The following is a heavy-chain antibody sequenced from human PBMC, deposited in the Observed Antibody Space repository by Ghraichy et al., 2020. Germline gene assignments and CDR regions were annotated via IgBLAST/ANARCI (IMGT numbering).Heavy chain of an antibody. V-gene: IGHV1-8*01. Sequence: ASVKVSCKASGYTFTSYDINWVRQATGQGLEWMGWMNPNSGNTGYAQKFQGRVTMTRNTSISTAYMELSSLRSEDTAVYYCARKNLVYYYYGMDVWGQGTTVTVPS. CDR1: GYTFTSYD. CDR3: ARKNLVYYYYGMDV. J-gene: IGHJ6*02. CDR2: MNPNSGNT. D-gene: IGHD2-8*02.